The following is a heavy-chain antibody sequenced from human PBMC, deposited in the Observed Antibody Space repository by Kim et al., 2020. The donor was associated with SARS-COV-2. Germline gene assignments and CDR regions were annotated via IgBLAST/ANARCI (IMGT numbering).Heavy chain of an antibody. V-gene: IGHV3-30*02. D-gene: IGHD3-10*01. CDR3: AKEYQDYYGSGLPSYYFDY. J-gene: IGHJ4*02. Sequence: GRFTISRDNSKNTLYLQMNSLRAEDTAVYYCAKEYQDYYGSGLPSYYFDYWGQGTLVTVSS.